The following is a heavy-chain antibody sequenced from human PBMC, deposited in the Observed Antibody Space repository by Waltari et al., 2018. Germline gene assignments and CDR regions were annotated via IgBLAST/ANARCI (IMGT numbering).Heavy chain of an antibody. D-gene: IGHD1-26*01. V-gene: IGHV3-72*01. J-gene: IGHJ4*02. CDR3: ADVGITTTDS. Sequence: VQLVQSGAEVKKPGASVKVSCKVSGYTLTELSMHWVRQAPGKGLEWIGQIKSKAANYFTIYAASVKGRFTISRDDSKNSLYLQMNDLKTEDTARYYCADVGITTTDSWGPGTVVTVSS. CDR2: IKSKAANYFT. CDR1: GYTLTELS.